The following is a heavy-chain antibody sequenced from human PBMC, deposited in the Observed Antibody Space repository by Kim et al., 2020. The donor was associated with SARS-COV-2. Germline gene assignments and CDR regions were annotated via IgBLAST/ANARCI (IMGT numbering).Heavy chain of an antibody. CDR3: ARRRGGVRAEYYFDY. CDR1: GYTFTSYF. D-gene: IGHD3-10*01. J-gene: IGHJ4*02. CDR2: INPTGGST. Sequence: ASVKVSCKASGYTFTSYFIHWVRQAPGQGLEWMGVINPTGGSTSYAQKFQGRVTMTRDTSTSTVYMELSSLRSEDTAVYYCARRRGGVRAEYYFDYWGQG. V-gene: IGHV1-46*01.